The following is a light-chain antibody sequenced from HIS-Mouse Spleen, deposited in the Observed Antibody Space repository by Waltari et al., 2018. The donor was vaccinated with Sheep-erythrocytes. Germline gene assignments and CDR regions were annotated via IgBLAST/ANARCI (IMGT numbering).Light chain of an antibody. J-gene: IGLJ3*02. Sequence: QSALTQPASVSGSPGQSITISCTGTSSDVGSYNLVSWYQQHPGKAPKLMLYEGIKRPSGVSNRFSGSKSGNTASLTISGLQAEDEADYYCCSYAGSSTPWVFGGGTKLTVL. CDR1: SSDVGSYNL. V-gene: IGLV2-23*01. CDR3: CSYAGSSTPWV. CDR2: EGI.